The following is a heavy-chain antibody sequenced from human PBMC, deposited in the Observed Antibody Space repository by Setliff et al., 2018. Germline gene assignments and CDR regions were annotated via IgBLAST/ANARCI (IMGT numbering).Heavy chain of an antibody. J-gene: IGHJ4*02. CDR3: ARINFYVSSGYYYAPEL. CDR1: AHIFKSYG. D-gene: IGHD3-22*01. Sequence: ASVKVSCKASAHIFKSYGISWVRQVPGQGLEWMGWINNYNFNTQYAQKFQGRVTVTTDTSTTTAYMELRSLRADDTAVYYCARINFYVSSGYYYAPELWGQGTTVTVSS. V-gene: IGHV1-18*01. CDR2: INNYNFNT.